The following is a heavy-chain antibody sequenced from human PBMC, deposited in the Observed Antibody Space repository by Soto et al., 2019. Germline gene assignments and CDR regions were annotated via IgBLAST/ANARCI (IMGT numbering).Heavy chain of an antibody. J-gene: IGHJ6*03. CDR1: GYTFTSYA. D-gene: IGHD7-27*01. V-gene: IGHV1-3*01. Sequence: ASVKVSCKASGYTFTSYAMHCVRQAPGQRLEWMGWINAGNGNTKYSQKFQGRVTITRDTSASTAYMELSSLRSEDTAVYYCAAGEDKNYYYYYYMDVWGKGATVTVSS. CDR2: INAGNGNT. CDR3: AAGEDKNYYYYYYMDV.